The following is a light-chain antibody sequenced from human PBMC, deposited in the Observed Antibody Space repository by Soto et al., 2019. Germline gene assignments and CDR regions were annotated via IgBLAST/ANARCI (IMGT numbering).Light chain of an antibody. CDR3: QQSYNAPFN. Sequence: IQLTQSPSTLSASVGDRVTITCRASQKISNWLAWYQQKSGQAPKLLMNAASTLRSGVPSRFSASGSGTDFTLTISSLQTEDYATYYCQQSYNAPFNFGPGTKVDIK. CDR1: QKISNW. CDR2: AAS. V-gene: IGKV1-39*01. J-gene: IGKJ3*01.